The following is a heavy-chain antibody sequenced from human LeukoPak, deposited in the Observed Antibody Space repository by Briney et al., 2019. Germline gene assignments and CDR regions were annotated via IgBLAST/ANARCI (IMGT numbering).Heavy chain of an antibody. V-gene: IGHV6-1*01. D-gene: IGHD5-24*01. CDR3: ARGGQGDGYSADDAFDI. J-gene: IGHJ3*02. CDR2: TNYRSKWYS. Sequence: SQTLSLTCAISGDSVSSSSVAWNWIRQSPSRGLEWLGRTNYRSKWYSDYAVSVKSRITINPDTSKNQFSLQLNSVTPEDTAVYYCARGGQGDGYSADDAFDIWGQGTMVTVSS. CDR1: GDSVSSSSVA.